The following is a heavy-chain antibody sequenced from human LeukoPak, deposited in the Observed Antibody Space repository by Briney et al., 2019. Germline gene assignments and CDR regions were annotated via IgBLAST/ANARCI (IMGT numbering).Heavy chain of an antibody. Sequence: GGSLRLSCAASGFTFSSYAMSWVRQAPGKGLEWVSAISGSGGSTSYADSVKGRFAISRDNSKNTVYLQMSSLRAADTAVYCCAKDRAPYSSGWGPFDYWGQGTLVTVSS. D-gene: IGHD6-19*01. CDR3: AKDRAPYSSGWGPFDY. CDR1: GFTFSSYA. CDR2: ISGSGGST. V-gene: IGHV3-23*01. J-gene: IGHJ4*02.